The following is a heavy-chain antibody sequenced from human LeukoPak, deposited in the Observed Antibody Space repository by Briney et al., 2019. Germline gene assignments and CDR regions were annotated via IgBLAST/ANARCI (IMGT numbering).Heavy chain of an antibody. CDR1: GYTFTSYA. D-gene: IGHD3-22*01. J-gene: IGHJ4*02. CDR2: INAGNGNT. Sequence: GASVKVSCKASGYTFTSYAMHWVRQAPGQRLEWMGWINAGNGNTKYSQKFQGRVTITRDTSASTAYMELSSLRSEDTAVYYCSTASRSDYYDSSGMGDYWGQGTLVTVSS. V-gene: IGHV1-3*01. CDR3: STASRSDYYDSSGMGDY.